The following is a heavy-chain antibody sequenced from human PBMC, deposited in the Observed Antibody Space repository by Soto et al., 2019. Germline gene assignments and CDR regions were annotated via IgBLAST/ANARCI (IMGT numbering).Heavy chain of an antibody. CDR3: ARKSLEPGFVSFYT. J-gene: IGHJ3*02. Sequence: ASVKVSCKASGYTFTNYVISWVRQAPGQGLEWMGWISAYNGNTNYAQKLQGRVTMTTDTSTSTAYMELRRLRSDDTAAYYWARKSLEPGFVSFYTWGKGKMVTV. CDR1: GYTFTNYV. D-gene: IGHD1-1*01. V-gene: IGHV1-18*01. CDR2: ISAYNGNT.